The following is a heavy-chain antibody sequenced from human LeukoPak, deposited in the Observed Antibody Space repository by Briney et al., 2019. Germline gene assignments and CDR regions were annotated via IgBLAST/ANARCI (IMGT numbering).Heavy chain of an antibody. V-gene: IGHV1-2*02. CDR3: ARGFLVRGVIISCRFDP. CDR2: INPNSGGT. J-gene: IGHJ5*02. D-gene: IGHD3-10*01. CDR1: GYTFTGYY. Sequence: ASVKVSCKASGYTFTGYYMHWVRQAPGQGLEWMGWINPNSGGTNYAQKFQGRVTMTRDTSISTAYMELSRLRSDDTAVYYCARGFLVRGVIISCRFDPWGQGTLVTVSS.